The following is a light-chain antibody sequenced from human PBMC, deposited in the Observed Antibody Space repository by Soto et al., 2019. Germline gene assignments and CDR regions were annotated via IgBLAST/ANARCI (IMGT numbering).Light chain of an antibody. Sequence: EIVLAQTPGTLSLSPGERATLSCRASQSISSRYLGWYQQKPGQAPRLLIYGASSRAAGTPDRFSGSGSGTDFTLTISRLDPEDFAVYYCQQLQNAPNTFGQGTKLEIK. CDR2: GAS. V-gene: IGKV3-20*01. CDR3: QQLQNAPNT. J-gene: IGKJ2*01. CDR1: QSISSRY.